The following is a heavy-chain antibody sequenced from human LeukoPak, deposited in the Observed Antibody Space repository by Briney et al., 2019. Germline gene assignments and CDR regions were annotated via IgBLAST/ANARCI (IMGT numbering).Heavy chain of an antibody. CDR3: ARVLGYCSGGSCYHIDY. Sequence: PSQTLSLTCTVSGGSISSGDYYWSWIRQPPGKGLEWIGYIYYSGSTYYNPSLKSRVTISVDTSKNQFSLKLSSVTAADTAVYYCARVLGYCSGGSCYHIDYWGQRTLVTVSS. D-gene: IGHD2-15*01. J-gene: IGHJ4*02. V-gene: IGHV4-30-4*01. CDR1: GGSISSGDYY. CDR2: IYYSGST.